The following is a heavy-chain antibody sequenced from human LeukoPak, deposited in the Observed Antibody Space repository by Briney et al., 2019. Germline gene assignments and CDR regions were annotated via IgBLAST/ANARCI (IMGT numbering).Heavy chain of an antibody. CDR3: ARTSTIFGVVIYY. CDR2: IYHSGST. CDR1: GYSISSGYY. V-gene: IGHV4-38-2*02. Sequence: SETLSLTCTVSGYSISSGYYWGWIRQPPGKGLEWIGSIYHSGSTYYNPSLKSRVTISVDTSKNQFSLKLSSVTAADTAVYYCARTSTIFGVVIYYWGQGTLVTVSS. J-gene: IGHJ4*02. D-gene: IGHD3-3*01.